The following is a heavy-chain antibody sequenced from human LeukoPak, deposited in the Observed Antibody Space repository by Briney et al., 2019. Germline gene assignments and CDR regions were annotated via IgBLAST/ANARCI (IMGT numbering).Heavy chain of an antibody. CDR1: GFTFSSYA. V-gene: IGHV3-23*01. Sequence: PGGSLRLSCAASGFTFSSYAMSWVRQAPGKGLEWVSAISGSGGSTYYADSVKGRFTISRDNSKNTLYLQMNSLRAEDTAVYYCARAGRGLRYFDWLTYDYWGQGTLVTVPS. CDR2: ISGSGGST. J-gene: IGHJ4*02. CDR3: ARAGRGLRYFDWLTYDY. D-gene: IGHD3-9*01.